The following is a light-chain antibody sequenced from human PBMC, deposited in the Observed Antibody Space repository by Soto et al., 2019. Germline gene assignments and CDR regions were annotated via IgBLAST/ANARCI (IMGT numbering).Light chain of an antibody. CDR3: CSYTGSLWL. CDR1: SSDIGAYDY. CDR2: DVN. J-gene: IGLJ3*02. V-gene: IGLV2-11*01. Sequence: QSALTQPRSVSGSPGQSVTISCTGTSSDIGAYDYVSWYQQHPGKAPKFMIYDVNKRPSGVPDRFSASKSGNTASLTISGLQADDEADYYCCSYTGSLWLFGGGTKVTVL.